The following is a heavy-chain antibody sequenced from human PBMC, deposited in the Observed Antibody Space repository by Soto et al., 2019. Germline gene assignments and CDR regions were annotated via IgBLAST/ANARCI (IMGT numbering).Heavy chain of an antibody. CDR2: INHSGST. V-gene: IGHV4-34*01. J-gene: IGHJ4*02. D-gene: IGHD3-10*01. CDR3: ARGPTGSASDY. CDR1: GGSFSGYY. Sequence: QVQLQQWGAGLLKPSETLSLTCAVYGGSFSGYYWSWIRQPPGKGLEWIGEINHSGSTNYNPSLKSRVTISVDTSKNQFSLKLSSVTAAVTAVYYCARGPTGSASDYWGQGTLVTVSS.